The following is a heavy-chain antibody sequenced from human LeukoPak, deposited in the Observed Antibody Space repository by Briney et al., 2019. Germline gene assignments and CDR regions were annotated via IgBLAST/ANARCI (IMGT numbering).Heavy chain of an antibody. V-gene: IGHV3-66*01. J-gene: IGHJ4*02. CDR1: GFTVSSNY. CDR3: AREGTPSGGYFDY. CDR2: IYSGGST. D-gene: IGHD2-15*01. Sequence: PGGSLRLSCAASGFTVSSNYMNWVRQAPGKGLEWVSVIYSGGSTYYEDAVKDRFIISRDNPKKTLYLQMISLRAEDTAVHYCAREGTPSGGYFDYWGQGTLVTVSS.